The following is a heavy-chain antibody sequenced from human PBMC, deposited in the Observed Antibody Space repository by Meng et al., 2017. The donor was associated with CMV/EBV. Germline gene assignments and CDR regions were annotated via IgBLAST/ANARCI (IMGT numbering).Heavy chain of an antibody. D-gene: IGHD2-2*01. Sequence: GESLKISCAASGITVSSHYMSWVRQAPGKGLGWGSVIYSGGSTYYADAVKGRFTISRDNSKNTLYLQMNSLRAEDTAVYYCPRDSVVVPAAPDYYGMDVWGQGTTVTVSS. V-gene: IGHV3-53*01. CDR2: IYSGGST. J-gene: IGHJ6*02. CDR1: GITVSSHY. CDR3: PRDSVVVPAAPDYYGMDV.